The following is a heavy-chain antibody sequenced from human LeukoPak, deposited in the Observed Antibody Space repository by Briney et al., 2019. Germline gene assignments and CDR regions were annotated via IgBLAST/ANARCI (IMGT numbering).Heavy chain of an antibody. J-gene: IGHJ4*02. Sequence: GASVKVSCKASGYTFNSYAISWVRQAPGQGFEWMGWISTYNGNTNYVEKFQGRVTMTTDTTTSTAYMELSSLRSEDTAVYYCARVLSSGWDYWGQGTLVTVSS. CDR2: ISTYNGNT. CDR1: GYTFNSYA. V-gene: IGHV1-18*01. D-gene: IGHD6-19*01. CDR3: ARVLSSGWDY.